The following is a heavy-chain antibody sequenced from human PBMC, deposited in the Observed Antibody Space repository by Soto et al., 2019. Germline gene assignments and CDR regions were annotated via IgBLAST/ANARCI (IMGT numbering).Heavy chain of an antibody. J-gene: IGHJ4*02. V-gene: IGHV4-39*01. CDR2: IYYDEST. D-gene: IGHD2-15*01. CDR1: GVSLNSGHYY. Sequence: TLSLTCTVSGVSLNSGHYYWVWIRQSPGKGLAWIASIYYDESTYYNPSLKSRVTISTDKPKNQFSLTLKSVTAADTAVYYCGKVLIGATRHTDVDSWGQGALVTVSS. CDR3: GKVLIGATRHTDVDS.